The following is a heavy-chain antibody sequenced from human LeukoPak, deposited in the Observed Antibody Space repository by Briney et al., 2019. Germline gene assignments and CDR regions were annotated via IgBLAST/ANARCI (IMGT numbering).Heavy chain of an antibody. Sequence: GGSLRLSCAASGFTFSSYGTHWVRQAPGKGLEWVAVIWYDGSNKYYADSVKGRFTISRDNSKNTLYLQMNSLRAEDTAVYYCARVRRYYDSSGQFDYWGQGTLVTVSS. D-gene: IGHD3-22*01. CDR2: IWYDGSNK. V-gene: IGHV3-33*01. J-gene: IGHJ4*02. CDR1: GFTFSSYG. CDR3: ARVRRYYDSSGQFDY.